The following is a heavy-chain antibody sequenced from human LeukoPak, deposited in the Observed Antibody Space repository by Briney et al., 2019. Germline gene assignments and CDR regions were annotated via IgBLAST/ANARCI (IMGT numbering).Heavy chain of an antibody. D-gene: IGHD4-23*01. J-gene: IGHJ4*02. V-gene: IGHV3-7*01. Sequence: GGSLRLSCVASGFTFSNYWMSWVRQAPGKGLEWVANVKPDESEKYYGDSVKGRFTISRDNAKNSLYLQMHSLRVDDTAVYYCATREVTVITRSTFDYWGQRTLLTVSS. CDR1: GFTFSNYW. CDR2: VKPDESEK. CDR3: ATREVTVITRSTFDY.